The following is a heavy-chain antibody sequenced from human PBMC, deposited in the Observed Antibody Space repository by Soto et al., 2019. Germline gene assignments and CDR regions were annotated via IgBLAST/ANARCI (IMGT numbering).Heavy chain of an antibody. V-gene: IGHV2-5*02. Sequence: QITLKESGPTLVKPTQTLTLTCTFSGFSLSTSGVGVGWIRQPPGKALEWLALIYWDDDKRYSPSLKSRLTNTKXXSXNXXVLTMTNMDPVDTATYYCAHTTAGSYFLRADAFDIWGQGTMVTVSS. J-gene: IGHJ3*02. CDR1: GFSLSTSGVG. CDR3: AHTTAGSYFLRADAFDI. CDR2: IYWDDDK. D-gene: IGHD1-26*01.